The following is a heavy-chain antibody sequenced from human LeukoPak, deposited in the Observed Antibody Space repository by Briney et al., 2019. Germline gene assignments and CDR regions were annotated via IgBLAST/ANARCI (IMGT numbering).Heavy chain of an antibody. J-gene: IGHJ5*02. V-gene: IGHV4-59*01. CDR2: IYYSGST. CDR1: GGSISSYY. CDR3: ARGVAVSGTPNWFDP. Sequence: PSETLSLTCTASGGSISSYYWSWIRQPPGKGLEWIGYIYYSGSTNYNPSLKSRVTISVETSKNQFSLNLSSVTAADTAVYYCARGVAVSGTPNWFDPWGQGTLVTVSS. D-gene: IGHD6-13*01.